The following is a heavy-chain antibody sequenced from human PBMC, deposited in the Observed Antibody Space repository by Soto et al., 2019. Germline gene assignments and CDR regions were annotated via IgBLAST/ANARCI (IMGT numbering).Heavy chain of an antibody. CDR1: GFSFSSST. D-gene: IGHD2-15*01. Sequence: EVHLVESGGGLVKPGEALRLSCAASGFSFSSSTMNWVRPAPVKGLQWVSSITNRGTHTYSADSVKGRFTISRDNDKNSLYLQMTNLRAEATAIYFCARAHEVAWFDSWGLGTLVTVTS. CDR3: ARAHEVAWFDS. CDR2: ITNRGTHT. V-gene: IGHV3-21*01. J-gene: IGHJ5*01.